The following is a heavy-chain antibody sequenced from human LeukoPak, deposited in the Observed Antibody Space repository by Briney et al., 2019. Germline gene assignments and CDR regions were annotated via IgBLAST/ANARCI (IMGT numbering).Heavy chain of an antibody. V-gene: IGHV4-31*03. J-gene: IGHJ5*02. D-gene: IGHD3-10*01. Sequence: NPSETLSLTCTVSGGSISSGGYYWSWIRQHPGKGLEWIGYIYYSGSTYYNPSLKSRVTISVDTSKNQFSLKLSSVTAADTAVYYCARVSRRGVINWFDPWGQGTLVTVSS. CDR2: IYYSGST. CDR1: GGSISSGGYY. CDR3: ARVSRRGVINWFDP.